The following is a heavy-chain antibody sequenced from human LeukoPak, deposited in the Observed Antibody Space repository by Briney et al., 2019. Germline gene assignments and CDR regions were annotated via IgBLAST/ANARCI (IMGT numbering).Heavy chain of an antibody. V-gene: IGHV4-61*02. CDR3: ARDRSSYGPYYYYYYMDV. Sequence: SETLSLTCTVSGGSISSGSYYWSWIRQPAGKGLEWIGRIYTSGSTNYNPSLKSRVTISVDTSKNQFSLKLSSVTAADTAVYYCARDRSSYGPYYYYYYMDVWGKGTTVTISS. CDR2: IYTSGST. J-gene: IGHJ6*03. D-gene: IGHD5-18*01. CDR1: GGSISSGSYY.